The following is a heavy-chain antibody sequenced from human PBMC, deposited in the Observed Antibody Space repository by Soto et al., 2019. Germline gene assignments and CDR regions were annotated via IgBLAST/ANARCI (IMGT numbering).Heavy chain of an antibody. Sequence: SETLSLTCAVSGGSISSGGYSWSWIRQPPGKGLEWIGYIYHSGSTYYNPSLKSRVTISVDRSKNQVSLQLTSVTPDDTAIYYCVRLIGNSWLDSWGQGTLVTVSS. CDR1: GGSISSGGYS. V-gene: IGHV4-30-2*01. CDR3: VRLIGNSWLDS. J-gene: IGHJ5*01. CDR2: IYHSGST. D-gene: IGHD3-22*01.